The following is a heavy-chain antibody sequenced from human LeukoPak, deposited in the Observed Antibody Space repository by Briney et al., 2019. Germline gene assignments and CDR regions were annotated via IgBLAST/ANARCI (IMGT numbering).Heavy chain of an antibody. D-gene: IGHD2-2*01. V-gene: IGHV1-18*01. CDR3: ARIGCSSTSCYGNSVDP. CDR2: ISAYNGNT. Sequence: ASVSVSSMASGYTFTNYGINWVRQAPGRGREWMGWISAYNGNTHYAQKFQGRVTMTTDTSTSTAYMELRSLTSDDTAVYYCARIGCSSTSCYGNSVDPWGQGPLVSVSS. CDR1: GYTFTNYG. J-gene: IGHJ5*02.